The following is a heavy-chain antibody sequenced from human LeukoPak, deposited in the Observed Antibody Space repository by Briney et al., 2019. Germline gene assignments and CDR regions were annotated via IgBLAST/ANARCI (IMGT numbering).Heavy chain of an antibody. Sequence: PSETLSLMCTVSGYSIKNDHWNWIRQPPGKGLEWLGYVSDRGSTHYHPSLKSRVTMSVDTSKNSLSLKLTSVTAADTAIYYCASLPGYTTGVDYWGQGVLVTVSS. CDR1: GYSIKNDH. J-gene: IGHJ4*02. V-gene: IGHV4-59*08. CDR3: ASLPGYTTGVDY. D-gene: IGHD2-2*02. CDR2: VSDRGST.